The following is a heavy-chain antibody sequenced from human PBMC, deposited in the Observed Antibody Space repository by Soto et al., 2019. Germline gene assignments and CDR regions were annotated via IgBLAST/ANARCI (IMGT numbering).Heavy chain of an antibody. CDR2: ISGSGGST. Sequence: GGSLRLSCAASGFTFSSYVMSWVRQAPGKGLEWVSAISGSGGSTYYADSVKGRFTISRDNSKNTLYLQMNSLRAEDTAVYYCEKDQHCSGGSCYPGPLYFDYWGQGTLVTVSS. J-gene: IGHJ4*02. CDR1: GFTFSSYV. V-gene: IGHV3-23*01. CDR3: EKDQHCSGGSCYPGPLYFDY. D-gene: IGHD2-15*01.